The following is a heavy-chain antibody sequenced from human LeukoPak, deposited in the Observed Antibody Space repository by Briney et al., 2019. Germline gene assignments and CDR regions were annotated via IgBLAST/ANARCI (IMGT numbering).Heavy chain of an antibody. CDR3: AKRALGTSSNANVWLDP. V-gene: IGHV3-33*06. Sequence: GGSLRLSCAASGFSFSGFAMHWVRQAPGKGLEWVSLIWHDGSNTYYADSVKGRFTISRDNSKNTLYLQMDSLRAEDTAVYYCAKRALGTSSNANVWLDPWGQGTLLTVSS. CDR2: IWHDGSNT. CDR1: GFSFSGFA. D-gene: IGHD1-1*01. J-gene: IGHJ5*02.